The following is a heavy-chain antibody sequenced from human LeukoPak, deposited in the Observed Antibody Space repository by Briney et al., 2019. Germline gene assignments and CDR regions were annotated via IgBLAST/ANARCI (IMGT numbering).Heavy chain of an antibody. CDR3: AKISWDGRGTFD. D-gene: IGHD1/OR15-1a*01. CDR1: GFSFSTYS. J-gene: IGHJ4*02. Sequence: GGSLRLSCAATGFSFSTYSMSWVRQAPGKGLECVSSIRGSGADKYYADSVKGRFSISRDNSQDTLSLQMNSLRAEDTAVYYCAKISWDGRGTFDWGRGTLVTVSS. CDR2: IRGSGADK. V-gene: IGHV3-23*01.